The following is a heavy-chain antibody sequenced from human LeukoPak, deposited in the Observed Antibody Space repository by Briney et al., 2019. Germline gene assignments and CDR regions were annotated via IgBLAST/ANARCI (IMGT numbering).Heavy chain of an antibody. CDR3: ARVSMPAAGTYYYYYYMDV. V-gene: IGHV4-61*02. Sequence: SETLSLTCTVSGGSISSGSYYWSWIRQPAGKGLEWIGRIYTSGSTNYNPSLKSRVTISVDTSKNQFSLKLSSVTAADTAVYYCARVSMPAAGTYYYYYYMDVWGKGTTVTVSS. CDR1: GGSISSGSYY. CDR2: IYTSGST. J-gene: IGHJ6*03. D-gene: IGHD6-13*01.